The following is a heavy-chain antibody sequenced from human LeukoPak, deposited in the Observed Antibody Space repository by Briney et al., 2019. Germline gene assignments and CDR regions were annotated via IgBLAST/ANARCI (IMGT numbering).Heavy chain of an antibody. CDR2: ISSSISYI. CDR3: AREGPNYYGSGSYFRGDAFDI. J-gene: IGHJ3*02. Sequence: PGGSLTLACAASGYTFSSYSMNWVRQAPGTGLEWVSSISSSISYIYYADSVKGRFTISRDNAKNSLYLQMNSLRAEDTAVYYCAREGPNYYGSGSYFRGDAFDIWGQGTMVTVSS. D-gene: IGHD3-10*01. V-gene: IGHV3-21*01. CDR1: GYTFSSYS.